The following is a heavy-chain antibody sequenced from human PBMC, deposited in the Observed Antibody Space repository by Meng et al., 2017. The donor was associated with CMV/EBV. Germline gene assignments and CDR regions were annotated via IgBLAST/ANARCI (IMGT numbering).Heavy chain of an antibody. V-gene: IGHV1-2*02. D-gene: IGHD1-1*01. CDR2: IYPNSGGT. CDR1: GYSFSDHY. J-gene: IGHJ4*02. Sequence: HPGAEGKSPASSVNVSCQTAGYSFSDHYLHWVRQAPGQGLEWMGWIYPNSGGTHYAQKFQDRVTMTRDTSISTVYMELSRLTSDDTAVYYCVRDHNWGPDYWGQGTLVTVSS. CDR3: VRDHNWGPDY.